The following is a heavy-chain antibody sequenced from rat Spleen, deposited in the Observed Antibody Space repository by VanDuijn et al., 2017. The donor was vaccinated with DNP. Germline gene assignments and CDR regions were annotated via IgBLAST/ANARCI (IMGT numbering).Heavy chain of an antibody. CDR2: IIYDGSRT. Sequence: EVQLVESGGGLVQPGRSLKLSCPASSLTFSDYNMAWVRQAPKKGLEWVASIIYDGSRTYYRDSVKGRFTISRDNAKSTLYLQMDSLRSEDTATDYCATHWLGAPFDYWGQGVMVTVSS. V-gene: IGHV5S10*01. CDR3: ATHWLGAPFDY. D-gene: IGHD5-1*01. J-gene: IGHJ2*01. CDR1: SLTFSDYN.